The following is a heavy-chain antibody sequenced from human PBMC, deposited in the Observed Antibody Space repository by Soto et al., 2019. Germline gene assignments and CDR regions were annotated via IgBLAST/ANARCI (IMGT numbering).Heavy chain of an antibody. V-gene: IGHV1-24*01. CDR2: SDPEDGET. J-gene: IGHJ4*02. CDR1: GYTLTDLS. D-gene: IGHD3-16*02. CDR3: AANWGSYRTFF. Sequence: QVQLAQSGAEVKKPGASVKVSCEVSGYTLTDLSMHWVRQAPGKGLEWVGGSDPEDGETIYAQNFQGRVTMTEDTSTDTAYMELSSLRSEDSAVYYCAANWGSYRTFFWGQGTLVTVSS.